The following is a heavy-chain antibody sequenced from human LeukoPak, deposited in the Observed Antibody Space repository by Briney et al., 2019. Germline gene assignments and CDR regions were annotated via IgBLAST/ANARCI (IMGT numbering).Heavy chain of an antibody. CDR3: SKWGDYDVLTGYYDSDF. D-gene: IGHD3-9*01. Sequence: SGASLRLSCAASGFTFSNYAMSWVRQAPGKGLEWVSAIVGSGGSTYYADSVKGRFSISRDNSKNTLFLQMNSLRVEDTALYYCSKWGDYDVLTGYYDSDFWGQGTLVTVSS. CDR1: GFTFSNYA. V-gene: IGHV3-23*01. J-gene: IGHJ4*02. CDR2: IVGSGGST.